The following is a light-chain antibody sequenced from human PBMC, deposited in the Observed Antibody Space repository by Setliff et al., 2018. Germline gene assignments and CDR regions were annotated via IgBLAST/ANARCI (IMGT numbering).Light chain of an antibody. Sequence: QSALTQPASVSGSPGQSITISCTGTTSDVGGYNYVSWYQQHPGNAPKLLIYDVSNRPSGVSSRFSGSKSGNTASLTISGLQAEDEARYCCSSYTSSSALVFGGGTKVTVL. CDR3: SSYTSSSALV. V-gene: IGLV2-14*03. CDR2: DVS. CDR1: TSDVGGYNY. J-gene: IGLJ2*01.